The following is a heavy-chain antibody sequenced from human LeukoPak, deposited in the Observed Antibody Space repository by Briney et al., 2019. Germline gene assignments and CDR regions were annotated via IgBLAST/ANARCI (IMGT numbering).Heavy chain of an antibody. J-gene: IGHJ4*02. CDR3: AKDVGEFCSSRNCYASDY. V-gene: IGHV1-2*02. Sequence: GGSLRLSCAASGFTFSSYGMHWVRQAPGQGLEWMGWINGDTNCAQKFQGRVTMTRDTSISTAYMELSSLRSDDTAVYYCAKDVGEFCSSRNCYASDYWGQGTLVTVSS. CDR1: GFTFSSYG. D-gene: IGHD2-2*01. CDR2: INGDT.